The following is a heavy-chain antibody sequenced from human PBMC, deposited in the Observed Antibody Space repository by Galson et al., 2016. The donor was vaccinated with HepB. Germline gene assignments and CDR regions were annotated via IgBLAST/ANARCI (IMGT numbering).Heavy chain of an antibody. Sequence: SETLSLTCIVSGDSISGTEYYWGWIRQSPGRGLEWIGSIYYSGSTYYNPSLESRVTISVDTPKNQFSLRLSSVTAADTAVYYCATGISVAGKYYYYYVDVWGKGTPVTVSS. CDR3: ATGISVAGKYYYYYVDV. J-gene: IGHJ6*03. CDR1: GDSISGTEYY. V-gene: IGHV4-39*01. CDR2: IYYSGST. D-gene: IGHD6-19*01.